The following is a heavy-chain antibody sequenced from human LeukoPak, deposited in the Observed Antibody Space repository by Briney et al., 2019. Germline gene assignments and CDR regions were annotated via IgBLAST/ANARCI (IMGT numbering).Heavy chain of an antibody. CDR3: ARQGAVAGNAFDI. CDR2: INHSGST. D-gene: IGHD2-15*01. J-gene: IGHJ3*02. Sequence: SETLSLTCAVYGGSFSHYYWAWIRQAPGNGLEWIGEINHSGSTNYNPSLTSRVTISVDTSKNQFSLRLRSVTAADTAVFYCARQGAVAGNAFDIWGQGTMVTVFS. V-gene: IGHV4-34*01. CDR1: GGSFSHYY.